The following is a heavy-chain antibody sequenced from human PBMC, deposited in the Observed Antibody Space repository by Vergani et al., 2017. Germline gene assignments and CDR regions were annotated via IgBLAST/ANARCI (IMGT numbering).Heavy chain of an antibody. CDR1: GFTFSSYS. J-gene: IGHJ4*02. CDR2: ISSSSSYI. Sequence: EVQLVESGGGLVKRGGSLRLSCAASGFTFSSYSMNWVRQAPGKGLEWVSSISSSSSYIHYSDSLKGRFTISRDNAKSSLYLQMNSLRAEDTGVYHCVRGRGLCAGGRCYTEAWDYWGQGTPVTVSS. V-gene: IGHV3-21*01. CDR3: VRGRGLCAGGRCYTEAWDY. D-gene: IGHD2-2*02.